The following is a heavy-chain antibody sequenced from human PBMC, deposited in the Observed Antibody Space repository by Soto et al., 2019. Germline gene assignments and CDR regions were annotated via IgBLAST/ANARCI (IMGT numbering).Heavy chain of an antibody. CDR1: GFTFSSYA. J-gene: IGHJ6*02. CDR3: AKSSGGYCSSTSCYWYYYYGMDV. Sequence: EVQLLESGGGLVQPGGSLRLSCAASGFTFSSYAMSWVRQAPGKGLEWVSAISGSGGSTYYADSVKGRFTISRDNSNNTLYLQMNSLRAEDTAVYYCAKSSGGYCSSTSCYWYYYYGMDVWGQGPTVTVSS. CDR2: ISGSGGST. V-gene: IGHV3-23*01. D-gene: IGHD2-2*01.